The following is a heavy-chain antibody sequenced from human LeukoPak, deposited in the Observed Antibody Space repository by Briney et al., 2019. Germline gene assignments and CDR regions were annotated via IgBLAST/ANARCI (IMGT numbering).Heavy chain of an antibody. CDR2: SYYTGST. D-gene: IGHD3-9*01. J-gene: IGHJ4*02. V-gene: IGHV4-31*03. CDR1: GGSITSGRYY. Sequence: SETLSLTCSVSGGSITSGRYYWTWIRQYPEKGLEWIGYSYYTGSTHYKPSLKSRAAISLDKSKNQFSLNLTSATAADTAVYYCARATYDLLTGYCLDSWGQGTLVTVSS. CDR3: ARATYDLLTGYCLDS.